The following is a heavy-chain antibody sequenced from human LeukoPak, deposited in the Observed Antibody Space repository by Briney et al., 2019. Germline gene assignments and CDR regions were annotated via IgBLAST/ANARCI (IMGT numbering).Heavy chain of an antibody. CDR3: ARSDYVWGSYRHDAFDI. Sequence: SETLSLTCAVYGGSFSGYYWSWIRQPPGKGLEWIGEINHSGSTNYNPSLKSRVTISVDTSKNQFSLKLSSVTAADTAVYYCARSDYVWGSYRHDAFDIWGQGTTVTVSS. CDR1: GGSFSGYY. CDR2: INHSGST. J-gene: IGHJ3*02. D-gene: IGHD3-16*02. V-gene: IGHV4-34*01.